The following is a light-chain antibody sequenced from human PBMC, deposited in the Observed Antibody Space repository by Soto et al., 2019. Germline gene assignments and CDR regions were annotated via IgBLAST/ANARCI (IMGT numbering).Light chain of an antibody. CDR3: KSYAGSNTDV. CDR1: KSDIGVYDF. CDR2: EVV. V-gene: IGLV2-8*01. Sequence: QSALTQPPSASGSPGQSVTISCTRTKSDIGVYDFVSWYQHHPGKAPRLIIYEVVQRPSGVPDRFSGSKSGNTASLTVSGLQAADEADYFCKSYAGSNTDVFGSGTKLTVL. J-gene: IGLJ1*01.